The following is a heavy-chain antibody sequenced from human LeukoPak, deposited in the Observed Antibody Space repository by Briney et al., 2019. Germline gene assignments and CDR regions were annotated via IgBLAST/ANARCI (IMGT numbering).Heavy chain of an antibody. Sequence: SQTLSLTCTVSGGSISSGDYYWSWIRQPPGKGLEWIGYIYYSGSTYYNPSLKSRVTISVDTSKNQFSLKLSSVTAADTAVYYCAGGYCSSTSCRRNAFDIWGQGTMVTVSS. CDR1: GGSISSGDYY. CDR3: AGGYCSSTSCRRNAFDI. D-gene: IGHD2-2*01. V-gene: IGHV4-30-4*01. J-gene: IGHJ3*02. CDR2: IYYSGST.